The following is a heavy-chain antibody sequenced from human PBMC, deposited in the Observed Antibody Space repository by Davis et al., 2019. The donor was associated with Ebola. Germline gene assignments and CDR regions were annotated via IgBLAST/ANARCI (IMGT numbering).Heavy chain of an antibody. CDR2: ISSSSSYI. J-gene: IGHJ4*02. CDR1: GFTFSSYS. V-gene: IGHV3-21*01. CDR3: ARDQYYYDSSGYYSRYFDY. D-gene: IGHD3-22*01. Sequence: GGSLRLSCAASGFTFSSYSMNWVRQAPGKRPEWVSSISSSSSYIYYADSVKGRFTISRDNAKNSLYLQMNSLRAEDTAVYYCARDQYYYDSSGYYSRYFDYWGQGTLVTVSS.